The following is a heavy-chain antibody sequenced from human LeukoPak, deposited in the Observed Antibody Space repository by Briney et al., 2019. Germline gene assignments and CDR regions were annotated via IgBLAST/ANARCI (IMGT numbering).Heavy chain of an antibody. CDR1: GFPFRSYA. D-gene: IGHD3-10*01. CDR2: IGGSDGST. V-gene: IGHV3-23*01. Sequence: GGSLRLSCVASGFPFRSYAMSWVRQAPGKGLEWVSVIGGSDGSTNYADSVKGRFTISRDNSKNTLYLQMNSLRAEDTAVYCCARDLGSGGWFDPWGQGTLVTVSS. CDR3: ARDLGSGGWFDP. J-gene: IGHJ5*02.